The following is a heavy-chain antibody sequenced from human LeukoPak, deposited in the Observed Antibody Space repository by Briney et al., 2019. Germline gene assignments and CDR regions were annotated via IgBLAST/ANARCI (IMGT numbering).Heavy chain of an antibody. CDR2: ISSSSSYI. D-gene: IGHD6-13*01. CDR1: GFNFNNYS. CDR3: ARELPAAGKSFGY. V-gene: IGHV3-21*01. J-gene: IGHJ4*02. Sequence: GGSLRLSCAASGFNFNNYSMNWVRQAPGKGLEWVSSISSSSSYIYYADSVKGRFTISRDNAKNSLYLQMNSLRAEDTAVYYCARELPAAGKSFGYWGQGTLVTVSS.